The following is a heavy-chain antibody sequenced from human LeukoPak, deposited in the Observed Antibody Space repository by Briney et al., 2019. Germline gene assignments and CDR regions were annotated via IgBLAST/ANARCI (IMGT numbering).Heavy chain of an antibody. Sequence: SETLSLTCIVSGGSITSNTYFWDWIRQTPGKGLEWIGSIYYSGSTYYNPSLKSRVSISVDTFKNQFSLKLSSVIAADTAVYYCAKVRRGYSYGPKDDYFDYWGQGILVTVSS. CDR1: GGSITSNTYF. V-gene: IGHV4-39*07. D-gene: IGHD5-18*01. J-gene: IGHJ4*02. CDR2: IYYSGST. CDR3: AKVRRGYSYGPKDDYFDY.